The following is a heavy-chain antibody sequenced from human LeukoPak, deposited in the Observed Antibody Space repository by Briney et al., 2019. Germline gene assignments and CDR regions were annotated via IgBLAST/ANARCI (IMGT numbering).Heavy chain of an antibody. J-gene: IGHJ3*02. Sequence: SETLSLTCTVSGASVSNYDWSWIRQPPGKGLEWIGYVYYSGRTNYNPSLESRVTISVDTSKNQFSLKLTSVTAADTAMYYCARRGGNPLGAFDIWGQGTVVTASS. CDR2: VYYSGRT. V-gene: IGHV4-59*02. D-gene: IGHD4-23*01. CDR1: GASVSNYD. CDR3: ARRGGNPLGAFDI.